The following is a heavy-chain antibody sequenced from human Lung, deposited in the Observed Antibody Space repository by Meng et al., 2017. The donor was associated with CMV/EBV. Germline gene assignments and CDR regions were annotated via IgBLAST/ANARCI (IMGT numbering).Heavy chain of an antibody. CDR2: MNPNSGNT. CDR1: GYTFTSYD. J-gene: IGHJ4*02. V-gene: IGHV1-8*01. CDR3: ARGFLAAKSGLRSLTY. Sequence: ASVXVSCKASGYTFTSYDINWVRQATGQGLEWMGWMNPNSGNTGYAQKFQGRVTMTRNTSISTAYMELSSLRSEDTAVYYCARGFLAAKSGLRSLTYLGQGXLVTVSS. D-gene: IGHD2-15*01.